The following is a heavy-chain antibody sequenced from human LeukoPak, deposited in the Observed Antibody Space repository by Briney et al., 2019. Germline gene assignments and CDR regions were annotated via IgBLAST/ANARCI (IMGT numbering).Heavy chain of an antibody. V-gene: IGHV4-59*01. D-gene: IGHD3-22*01. CDR2: IYYSGST. Sequence: SETLSLTCTVSGGSISSYYWSWIRQPPGKGLEWIGYIYYSGSTNYNPSLKSRVTISVDTSKNQFSLKLSSVTAADTAVYYCARRGYYDSSGYSPDAFDIWGQGTMVTVSS. CDR3: ARRGYYDSSGYSPDAFDI. CDR1: GGSISSYY. J-gene: IGHJ3*02.